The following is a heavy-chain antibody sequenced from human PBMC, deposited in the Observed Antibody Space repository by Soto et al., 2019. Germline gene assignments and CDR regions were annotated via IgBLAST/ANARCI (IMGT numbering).Heavy chain of an antibody. CDR1: GFTFSNYA. Sequence: GGSLRLSCAVSGFTFSNYAMSWVRQAPGKGLEWVSSISGSGGSAYNADSVKGRFTIPRDNSKNTLYLQMNSLRAEDTAVYYCAKGGLYISSSWYEGYWGQGTLVTVSS. V-gene: IGHV3-23*01. CDR2: ISGSGGSA. D-gene: IGHD6-13*01. CDR3: AKGGLYISSSWYEGY. J-gene: IGHJ4*02.